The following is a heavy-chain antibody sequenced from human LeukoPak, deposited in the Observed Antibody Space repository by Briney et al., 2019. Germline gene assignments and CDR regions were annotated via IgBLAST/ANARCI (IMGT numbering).Heavy chain of an antibody. D-gene: IGHD6-6*01. J-gene: IGHJ4*02. Sequence: SETLSLTCTVSGYFISSGYYWGWIRQPPEKGLEWIGSIHHSGSTYYNPSLRSRVTISVDTSKNQFSLKLTSVTAADTAVYYCAKPGSSRGIAGRRPTKYYFDYWGQGALVTVSS. CDR3: AKPGSSRGIAGRRPTKYYFDY. V-gene: IGHV4-38-2*02. CDR1: GYFISSGYY. CDR2: IHHSGST.